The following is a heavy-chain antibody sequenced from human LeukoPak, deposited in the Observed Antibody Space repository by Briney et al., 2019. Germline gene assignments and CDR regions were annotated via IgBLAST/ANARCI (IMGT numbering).Heavy chain of an antibody. CDR2: ISYDGSNK. CDR3: ARDWVSMVRGASQGY. J-gene: IGHJ4*02. CDR1: GFTFSSYA. V-gene: IGHV3-30-3*01. D-gene: IGHD3-10*01. Sequence: GGSLRLSCAASGFTFSSYAMHWVRQAPGKGLEWVAVISYDGSNKYYADSVKGRFTISRDNSKNTLYLQMNSLRAEDTAAYYCARDWVSMVRGASQGYWGQGTLVTVSS.